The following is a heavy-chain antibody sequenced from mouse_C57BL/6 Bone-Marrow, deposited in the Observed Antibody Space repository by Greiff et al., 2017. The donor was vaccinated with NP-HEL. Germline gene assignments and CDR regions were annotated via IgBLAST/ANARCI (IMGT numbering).Heavy chain of an antibody. J-gene: IGHJ1*03. CDR3: TSIFITTVVGYFDV. D-gene: IGHD1-1*01. V-gene: IGHV1-5*01. Sequence: EVQLQQSGTVLARPGASAKMSCKTSGYTFTSYWMHWVKQRPGQGLEWIGAIYPGNSDTSYNQKFKGKAKLTAVTSASTAYMELSSLTNEDSAVYYCTSIFITTVVGYFDVWGTGTTVTVSS. CDR2: IYPGNSDT. CDR1: GYTFTSYW.